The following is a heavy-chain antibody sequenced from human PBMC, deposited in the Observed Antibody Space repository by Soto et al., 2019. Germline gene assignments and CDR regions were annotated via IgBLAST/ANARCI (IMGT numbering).Heavy chain of an antibody. CDR1: GGSISSGDYY. CDR2: IYYSGST. Sequence: SETLSFTCTVSGGSISSGDYYWSWIRQPPGKGLEWIGYIYYSGSTYYNPSLKSRVTISVDTSKNQFSLKLSSVTAADTAVYYCARLGEDYYGSGSYPYWGQGTLVTVSS. V-gene: IGHV4-30-4*01. CDR3: ARLGEDYYGSGSYPY. D-gene: IGHD3-10*01. J-gene: IGHJ4*02.